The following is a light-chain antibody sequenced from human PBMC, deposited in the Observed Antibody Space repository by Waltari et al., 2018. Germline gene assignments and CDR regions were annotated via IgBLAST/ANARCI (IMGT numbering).Light chain of an antibody. V-gene: IGLV2-14*03. Sequence: SALTQPDSVSGSPGQSITISCSGISSDSGGYNYVSWYQQHPGEAPTLIIYDVTNRPSGVSDRFSGSKSGSSASLTISGLQPEDEADYYCSSFTSSTTGIFGGGTKLTVL. J-gene: IGLJ2*01. CDR2: DVT. CDR1: SSDSGGYNY. CDR3: SSFTSSTTGI.